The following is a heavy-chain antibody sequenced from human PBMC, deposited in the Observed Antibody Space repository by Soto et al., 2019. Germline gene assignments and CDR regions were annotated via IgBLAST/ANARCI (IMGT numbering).Heavy chain of an antibody. CDR1: GFRFSGFG. J-gene: IGHJ1*01. D-gene: IGHD5-12*01. V-gene: IGHV3-30*04. CDR3: ARDLGGYVHLWDKSNY. CDR2: ISFDASEK. Sequence: QVQLVESGGGVVQPGASLTLSCAASGFRFSGFGMHWVRQAPGKGLEWVAVISFDASEKFYVDSVKGRFSISRDDSHSKVFLQMNSVRGEETGVYYCARDLGGYVHLWDKSNYWGQGTLVNVS.